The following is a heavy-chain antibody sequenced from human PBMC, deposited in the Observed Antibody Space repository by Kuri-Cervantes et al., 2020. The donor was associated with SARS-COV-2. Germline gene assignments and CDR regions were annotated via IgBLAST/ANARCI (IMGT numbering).Heavy chain of an antibody. D-gene: IGHD5-24*01. J-gene: IGHJ4*02. CDR3: ARKVEMATISH. CDR2: INHSGST. Sequence: GSLRLSCAVYGGSFSGYYWSWIRQPPGKGLEWIGEINHSGSTNYNPSLKSRVTISVDTSKNQFSLKLSSVTAADTAVYYSARKVEMATISHWGQGTLVTVSS. V-gene: IGHV4-34*01. CDR1: GGSFSGYY.